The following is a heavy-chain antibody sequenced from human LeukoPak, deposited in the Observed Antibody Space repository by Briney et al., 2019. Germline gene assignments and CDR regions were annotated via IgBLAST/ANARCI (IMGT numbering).Heavy chain of an antibody. CDR2: FDPEDGET. J-gene: IGHJ4*02. V-gene: IGHV1-24*01. D-gene: IGHD1-26*01. CDR1: GYTLTELS. Sequence: ASVKVSCKVSGYTLTELSMHWVRQAPGKGLEWMEGFDPEDGETIYAQKFQGRVTMTEDTSTDTAYMELSSLRSEDTAVYYCATDSPSIVGLNYWGQGTLVTVSS. CDR3: ATDSPSIVGLNY.